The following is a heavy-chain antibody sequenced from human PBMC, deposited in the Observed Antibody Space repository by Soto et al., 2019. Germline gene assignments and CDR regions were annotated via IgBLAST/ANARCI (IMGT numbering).Heavy chain of an antibody. CDR1: GFTFSSYA. J-gene: IGHJ6*02. V-gene: IGHV3-23*01. D-gene: IGHD6-13*01. Sequence: PGGSLRLSCAASGFTFSSYAMSWVRQAPGKGLEWVSAISVSGGSTYYADSVKSRFTISRDNSKNTLYLQMNSRRAEETAVYYCAKPLYSGGWYGVPMGDYHDGWDVWGQGTTFTVSS. CDR3: AKPLYSGGWYGVPMGDYHDGWDV. CDR2: ISVSGGST.